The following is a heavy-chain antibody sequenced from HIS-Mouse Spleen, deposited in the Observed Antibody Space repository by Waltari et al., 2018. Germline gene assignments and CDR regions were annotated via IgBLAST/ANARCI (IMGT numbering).Heavy chain of an antibody. Sequence: EVALVESGGGVVHRGGALSLSCAASGFTLTSYIIAWGRQAPGKGLVWVSRINSDGSSTSYADSVKGRFTISRDNAKNTLYLQMNSLRAEDTAVYYCARAIGGYSGPGIGWGQGTLVTVSS. D-gene: IGHD5-12*01. J-gene: IGHJ4*02. V-gene: IGHV3-74*01. CDR1: GFTLTSYI. CDR2: INSDGSST. CDR3: ARAIGGYSGPGIG.